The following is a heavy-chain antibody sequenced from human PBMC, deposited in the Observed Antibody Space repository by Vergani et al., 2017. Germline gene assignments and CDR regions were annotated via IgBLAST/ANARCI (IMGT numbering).Heavy chain of an antibody. CDR1: GGSFSGYF. CDR3: ARARIVGASLAFDI. V-gene: IGHV4-34*02. J-gene: IGHJ3*02. CDR2: INHSGRT. Sequence: QVQLQQWGAGLLKPSETLSLTCAVNGGSFSGYFWTWIRQPPGKGLLWIGEINHSGRTNYNPSLKSRLSMSVDTSKNEFSLKLNSVTAADTAIYYCARARIVGASLAFDIWGQGTMVTVSS. D-gene: IGHD1-26*01.